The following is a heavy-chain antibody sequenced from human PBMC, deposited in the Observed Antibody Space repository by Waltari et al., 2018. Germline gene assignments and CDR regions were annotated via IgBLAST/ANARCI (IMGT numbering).Heavy chain of an antibody. V-gene: IGHV3-74*01. Sequence: EVQLVESGGGLVQPGGSLRLSCAASGFTFRSYWMHWVRQAPGKGLVWVSDINTDGSTTNYADSGKGRFTISRDNAKNTLYLQMDSLRAEETAVYYCVIGAQHVSNWYASEYFQHWGQGTLVTVSS. J-gene: IGHJ1*01. CDR2: INTDGSTT. CDR3: VIGAQHVSNWYASEYFQH. CDR1: GFTFRSYW. D-gene: IGHD6-13*01.